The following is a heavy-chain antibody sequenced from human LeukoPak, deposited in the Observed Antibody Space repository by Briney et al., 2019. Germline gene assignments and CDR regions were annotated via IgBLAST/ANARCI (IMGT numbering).Heavy chain of an antibody. Sequence: PSETLSLTCTVSGGSISSSSYYWGWIRQPPGKGLEWIGSIYYSGSTYYNPSLKSRVTISVDTSKNQFSLKLSSVTAAGTAVYYCARVSDEQQLTDAFDIWGQGTMVTVSS. CDR2: IYYSGST. CDR3: ARVSDEQQLTDAFDI. J-gene: IGHJ3*02. CDR1: GGSISSSSYY. D-gene: IGHD6-13*01. V-gene: IGHV4-39*07.